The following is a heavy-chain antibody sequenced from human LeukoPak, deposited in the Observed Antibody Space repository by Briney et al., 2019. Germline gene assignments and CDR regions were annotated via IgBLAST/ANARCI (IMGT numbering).Heavy chain of an antibody. V-gene: IGHV4-34*04. J-gene: IGHJ4*02. CDR1: GGSFSGYY. CDR3: ARGRGYWDYGSGTYKQSSFDY. CDR2: INHSGSP. Sequence: PSETLSLTCAVYGGSFSGYYWSWIRQSPGKGLEWIGEINHSGSPRAHTSFKNRTTISLDTSKNQISLKLSSVTAADTAVYYCARGRGYWDYGSGTYKQSSFDYWGQGILVTVSS. D-gene: IGHD3-10*01.